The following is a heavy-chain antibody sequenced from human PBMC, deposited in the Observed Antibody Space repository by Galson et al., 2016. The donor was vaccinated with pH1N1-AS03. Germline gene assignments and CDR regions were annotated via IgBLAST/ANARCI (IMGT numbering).Heavy chain of an antibody. V-gene: IGHV4-59*08. Sequence: ETLSLTCTVSGGSVNGYYWTWIRQPPGKGLEWIGQIFYIGDTLYTPSLRGRVTMSVDTSKNQLSLRLSSVTAADPAVYYCGRHLRSSYSMDVWGQGTTVTVSS. D-gene: IGHD2-15*01. CDR2: IFYIGDT. CDR3: GRHLRSSYSMDV. J-gene: IGHJ6*02. CDR1: GGSVNGYY.